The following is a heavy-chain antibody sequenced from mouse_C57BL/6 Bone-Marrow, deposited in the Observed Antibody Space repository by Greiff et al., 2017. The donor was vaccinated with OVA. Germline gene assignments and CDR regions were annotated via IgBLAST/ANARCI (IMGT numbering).Heavy chain of an antibody. CDR2: IDPETGGT. CDR3: TRSGGNYYYYAMDY. Sequence: VKLQQSGAELVRPGASVTLSCKASGYTFTDYEMHWVKQTPVHGLEWIGAIDPETGGTAYNQKFKGKAILTADKSSSTAYMELRRLTSEYSAVYYCTRSGGNYYYYAMDYWGQGTSVTVSS. CDR1: GYTFTDYE. D-gene: IGHD2-1*01. V-gene: IGHV1-15*01. J-gene: IGHJ4*01.